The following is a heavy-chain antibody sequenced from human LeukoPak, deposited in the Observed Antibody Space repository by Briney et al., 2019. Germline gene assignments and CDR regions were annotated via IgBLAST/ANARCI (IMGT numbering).Heavy chain of an antibody. CDR3: ARGRYYYDSSGALYYYGMDV. D-gene: IGHD3-22*01. CDR1: GGSISSYY. Sequence: SETLSLTCTVSGGSISSYYWSLIRQPAGKGLEWIGRIYTSGSTNYNPSLKSRVTMSVDTSKNQFSLKLSSVTAADTAVYYCARGRYYYDSSGALYYYGMDVWGQGTTVTVSS. CDR2: IYTSGST. J-gene: IGHJ6*02. V-gene: IGHV4-4*07.